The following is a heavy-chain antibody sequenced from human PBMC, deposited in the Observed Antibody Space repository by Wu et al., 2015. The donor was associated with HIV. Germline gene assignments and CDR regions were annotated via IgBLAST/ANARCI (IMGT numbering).Heavy chain of an antibody. D-gene: IGHD3-22*01. CDR2: ISAQNGNT. J-gene: IGHJ4*02. CDR3: ARGHYYDTSSSPMY. CDR1: GYIFSDYG. Sequence: VQLVQSGGEVMKPGASVKVACKSSGYIFSDYGAHWVRQAPGEGLEWMGWISAQNGNTKYAQKFQGRVTMTTETSSSTAYMELKSLRSDDTAVYFCARGHYYDTSSSPMYWGPGTRVTVSS. V-gene: IGHV1-18*01.